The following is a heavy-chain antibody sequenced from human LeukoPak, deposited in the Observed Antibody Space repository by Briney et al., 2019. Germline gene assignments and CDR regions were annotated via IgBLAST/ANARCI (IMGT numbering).Heavy chain of an antibody. CDR2: ISARNNII. Sequence: GGSLRLSCAASEFTLSDYYMSWIRQAPGKGLEWLSYISARNNIIYYADAVKGRFTISRDTAKNSLFLQMDSLRAEDTAVYFCARYLLDAFDLWGQGTMVTVSS. CDR3: ARYLLDAFDL. CDR1: EFTLSDYY. V-gene: IGHV3-11*01. D-gene: IGHD2-15*01. J-gene: IGHJ3*01.